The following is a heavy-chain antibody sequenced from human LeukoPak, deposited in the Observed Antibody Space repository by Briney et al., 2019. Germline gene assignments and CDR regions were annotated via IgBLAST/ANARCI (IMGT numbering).Heavy chain of an antibody. D-gene: IGHD4-23*01. CDR1: GYTFSNYG. V-gene: IGHV1-46*01. J-gene: IGHJ5*02. CDR3: AREGGNSVGSNWFDP. CDR2: INPSGGST. Sequence: ASVKVSCKASGYTFSNYGISWVRQAPGQGLEWMGIINPSGGSTSYAQKFQGRVTMTRDTSTSTVYMELSSLRSEDTAVYYCAREGGNSVGSNWFDPWGQGTLVTVSS.